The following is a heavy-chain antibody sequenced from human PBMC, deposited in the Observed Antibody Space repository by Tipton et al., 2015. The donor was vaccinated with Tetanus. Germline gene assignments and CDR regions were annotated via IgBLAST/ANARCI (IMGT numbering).Heavy chain of an antibody. CDR3: ARRVTMPSAPSRYFDY. CDR2: IFYIGSA. CDR1: GGSISSSSYY. Sequence: LRLSCTVSGGSISSSSYYWGWIRQPPGKGLEWIGNIFYIGSAYYNPSLRSRVTISVDTSKNQFSLKLSSVTAADTALYYCARRVTMPSAPSRYFDYWGQGTLVTVPS. V-gene: IGHV4-39*01. J-gene: IGHJ4*02. D-gene: IGHD4/OR15-4a*01.